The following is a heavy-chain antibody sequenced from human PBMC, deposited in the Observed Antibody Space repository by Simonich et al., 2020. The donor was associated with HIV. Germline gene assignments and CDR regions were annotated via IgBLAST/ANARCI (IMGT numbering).Heavy chain of an antibody. J-gene: IGHJ4*02. CDR2: ISAHNGKT. Sequence: QVQLVQSGPEVKKPGASVKVSCKASGYIFTSFGITWLRQSPGQRLEWMRWISAHNGKTKYAQNFQDRVTMTTDPSTTTAHMEVRSLRSDDTAVYYCARLLGDYFDYWGQGTLVTVSS. CDR1: GYIFTSFG. D-gene: IGHD3-16*01. CDR3: ARLLGDYFDY. V-gene: IGHV1-18*01.